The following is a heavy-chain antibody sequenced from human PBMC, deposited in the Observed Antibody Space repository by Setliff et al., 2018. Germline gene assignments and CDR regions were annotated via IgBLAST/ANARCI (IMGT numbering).Heavy chain of an antibody. CDR2: IYYSGST. Sequence: SETLSLTCSVSGGSIRSSTYYWGWVRQPPGKGLEWIASIYYSGSTNYNPSLKSRVTISVDTSKNQFSLKLSSVTAADTAVYYCARVPLHSGSYGEYYYYGMDVWGQGTTVTVSS. D-gene: IGHD1-26*01. CDR3: ARVPLHSGSYGEYYYYGMDV. CDR1: GGSIRSSTYY. J-gene: IGHJ6*02. V-gene: IGHV4-39*07.